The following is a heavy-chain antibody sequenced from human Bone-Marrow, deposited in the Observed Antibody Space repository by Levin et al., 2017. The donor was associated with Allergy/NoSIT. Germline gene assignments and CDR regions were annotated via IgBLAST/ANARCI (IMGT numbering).Heavy chain of an antibody. V-gene: IGHV5-51*01. CDR2: IHPGDSNI. Sequence: PGGSLRLSCKGSGSTFPVYWIGWVRQMPGKGMEWMGIIHPGDSNIRYSPSFQGQVTISADKSTSTAYLRWTSLKASDTAMYYCVRRLFSSWDYYFDYWGQGTQVTVSS. J-gene: IGHJ4*02. CDR3: VRRLFSSWDYYFDY. D-gene: IGHD3-16*01. CDR1: GSTFPVYW.